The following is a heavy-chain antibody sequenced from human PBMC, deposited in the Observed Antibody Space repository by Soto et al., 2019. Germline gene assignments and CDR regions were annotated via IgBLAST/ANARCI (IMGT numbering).Heavy chain of an antibody. CDR2: IIPIFGRA. D-gene: IGHD3-3*01. CDR1: GGTFNSYS. J-gene: IGHJ5*02. CDR3: ARTAVPVFGVVVYNYFDP. V-gene: IGHV1-69*12. Sequence: QVQLVQSGAEVKKPGSPVRVSCKASGGTFNSYSISWVRQAPGQGLEWMGEIIPIFGRANYAQHFQGRVTITADESTSTVYMEVSSLRSEDTATYYCARTAVPVFGVVVYNYFDPWGQGTLVTVSS.